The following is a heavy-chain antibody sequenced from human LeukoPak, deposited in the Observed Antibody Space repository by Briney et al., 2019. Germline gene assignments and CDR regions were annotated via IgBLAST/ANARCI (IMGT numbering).Heavy chain of an antibody. J-gene: IGHJ6*03. D-gene: IGHD3/OR15-3a*01. CDR1: GFTFSDDY. Sequence: PGGSLRLSCAASGFTFSDDYMTWIRQAPGKGLEWISFISYSGMTIYYADSVKGRFTISRDNAKNSLHLQMSSLRAEDTAVYYCARGRTGHHSYYYYYMDVWGQGTTVTVSS. V-gene: IGHV3-11*01. CDR3: ARGRTGHHSYYYYYMDV. CDR2: ISYSGMTI.